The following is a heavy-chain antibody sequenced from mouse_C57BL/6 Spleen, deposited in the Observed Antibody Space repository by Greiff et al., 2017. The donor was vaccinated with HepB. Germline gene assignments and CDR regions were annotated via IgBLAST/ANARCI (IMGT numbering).Heavy chain of an antibody. CDR2: ISSGSSTI. V-gene: IGHV5-17*01. D-gene: IGHD2-2*01. Sequence: EVQRVESGGGLVKPGGSLKLSCAASGFTFSDYGMHWVRQAPEKGLEWVAYISSGSSTIYYADTVKGRFTISRDNAKNTLFLQMTSLRSEDTAMYYCARPGIYYGYDEYAMDYWGQGTSVTVSS. J-gene: IGHJ4*01. CDR1: GFTFSDYG. CDR3: ARPGIYYGYDEYAMDY.